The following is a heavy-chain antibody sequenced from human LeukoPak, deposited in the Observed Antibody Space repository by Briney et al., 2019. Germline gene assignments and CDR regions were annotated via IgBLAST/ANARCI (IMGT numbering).Heavy chain of an antibody. CDR2: ISSSSSTI. CDR1: GFTFSSYS. V-gene: IGHV3-48*01. Sequence: GGSLRLSCAASGFTFSSYSMNWVRQAPGKGPEWVSYISSSSSTIYYADSVKGRFTISRDNAKNSLYLQMNSLRAEDTAVYYCARDVSRRGSMGYYWGQGTLVTVSS. D-gene: IGHD2/OR15-2a*01. J-gene: IGHJ4*02. CDR3: ARDVSRRGSMGYY.